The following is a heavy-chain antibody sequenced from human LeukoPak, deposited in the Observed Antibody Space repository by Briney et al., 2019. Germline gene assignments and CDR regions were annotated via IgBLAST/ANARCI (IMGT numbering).Heavy chain of an antibody. V-gene: IGHV3-23*01. D-gene: IGHD3-10*01. Sequence: QPGGSLRLSCAASGFTFSTYAMTWVRQAPGKGLEWVSALSNSGHNTYYADSVKGRFTIARDNSKNMLYLKMNSLRAEDTAVYYCAKEGVYESGSDYLDYWGQGTLVTVSS. CDR1: GFTFSTYA. J-gene: IGHJ4*02. CDR3: AKEGVYESGSDYLDY. CDR2: LSNSGHNT.